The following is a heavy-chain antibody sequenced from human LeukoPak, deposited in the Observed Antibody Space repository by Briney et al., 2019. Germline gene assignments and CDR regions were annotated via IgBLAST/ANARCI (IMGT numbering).Heavy chain of an antibody. CDR2: MYPGDSDT. V-gene: IGHV5-51*01. J-gene: IGHJ3*01. Sequence: GESLKISCKGFGFSFTSYWIGWVRQRPGKGLEWMGFMYPGDSDTRYSPSFQGQVTILADKSISTAYLQWSSLKASDTAIYYCARASASWHYAFDLWGQGTVVTVSS. CDR3: ARASASWHYAFDL. CDR1: GFSFTSYW. D-gene: IGHD2-2*01.